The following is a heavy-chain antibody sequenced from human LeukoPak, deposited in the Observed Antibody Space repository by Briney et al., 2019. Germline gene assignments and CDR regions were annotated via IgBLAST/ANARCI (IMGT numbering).Heavy chain of an antibody. CDR3: ARGGYYYDDAFDI. CDR1: GSTFSSYG. CDR2: IWYDGSNK. V-gene: IGHV3-33*01. J-gene: IGHJ3*02. D-gene: IGHD3-22*01. Sequence: GGSLRLSCAASGSTFSSYGMHWVRQAPGKGLEWVAVIWYDGSNKYYADSVKGRFTISRDNSKNTLYLQMNSLRAEDTAVYYCARGGYYYDDAFDIWGQGTMVTVSS.